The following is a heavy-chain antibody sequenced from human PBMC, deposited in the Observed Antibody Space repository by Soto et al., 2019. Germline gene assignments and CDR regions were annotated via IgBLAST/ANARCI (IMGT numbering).Heavy chain of an antibody. Sequence: SLTFAVSGGSISSGGYSWSCIRQPPGKGLEWIGYINHSGSTNYNPSLKSRVTISVDTSKNQFSLKLSSVTAADTAVYYCVRAPYFDNWGQGTLLTLS. CDR1: GGSISSGGYS. CDR3: VRAPYFDN. CDR2: INHSGST. J-gene: IGHJ4*02. V-gene: IGHV4-30-2*01.